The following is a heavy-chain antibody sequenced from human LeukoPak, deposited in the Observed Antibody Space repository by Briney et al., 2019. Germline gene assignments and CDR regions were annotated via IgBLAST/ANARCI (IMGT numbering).Heavy chain of an antibody. V-gene: IGHV4-59*08. J-gene: IGHJ4*02. CDR1: GASISSYC. CDR2: ICYSGST. D-gene: IGHD6-19*01. CDR3: ARLYSSGWYFDY. Sequence: SETLSLTCTVSGASISSYCWNWIRQPPGKGLEWIGYICYSGSTNYNPFLQSRVTISVDTSKNQFSLKLSSVTAADTAVYYCARLYSSGWYFDYWGQGTLVTVSS.